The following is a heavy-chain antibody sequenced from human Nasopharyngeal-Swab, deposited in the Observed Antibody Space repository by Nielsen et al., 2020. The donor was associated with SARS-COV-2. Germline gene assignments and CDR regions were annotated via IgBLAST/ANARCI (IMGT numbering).Heavy chain of an antibody. CDR3: ARVVGGNDYYYMDV. J-gene: IGHJ6*03. CDR2: INPYSGGT. CDR1: GYTFTGYY. D-gene: IGHD1-14*01. Sequence: ASVKVSCKASGYTFTGYYMHRVRQAPGQGLEWMGWINPYSGGTNYAQKFQGWVTMTRDTSISTAYMELSRLRSDDTAVYYCARVVGGNDYYYMDVWGKGTTVTVSS. V-gene: IGHV1-2*04.